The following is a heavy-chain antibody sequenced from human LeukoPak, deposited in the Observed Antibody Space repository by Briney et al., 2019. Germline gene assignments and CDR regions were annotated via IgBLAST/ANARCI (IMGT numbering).Heavy chain of an antibody. CDR1: GYNFPSYR. D-gene: IGHD3-22*01. CDR2: IAPSDSYT. J-gene: IGHJ5*02. V-gene: IGHV5-10-1*01. Sequence: GESLKISCKVSGYNFPSYRITWVRQVPGKGLEWMGRIAPSDSYTNYNPSFEGHVTMSVEKSITTVYLQWSSLKASDTAMYYCVRQPPGVYDTTQNWFDPWGQGTLVTVSS. CDR3: VRQPPGVYDTTQNWFDP.